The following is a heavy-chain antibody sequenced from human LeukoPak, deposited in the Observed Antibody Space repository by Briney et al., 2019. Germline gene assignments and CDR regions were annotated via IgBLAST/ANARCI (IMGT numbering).Heavy chain of an antibody. CDR3: ARAGSYHNTPFDY. Sequence: SVKVSCKASGGTFSSYAISWVRQAPGQGLEWMGGIIPIFGTANYAQKFQGRVTMTRDTSTSTVYMELSSLRSEDTAVYYCARAGSYHNTPFDYWGQGTLVTVSS. J-gene: IGHJ4*02. CDR1: GGTFSSYA. CDR2: IIPIFGTA. D-gene: IGHD1-26*01. V-gene: IGHV1-69*05.